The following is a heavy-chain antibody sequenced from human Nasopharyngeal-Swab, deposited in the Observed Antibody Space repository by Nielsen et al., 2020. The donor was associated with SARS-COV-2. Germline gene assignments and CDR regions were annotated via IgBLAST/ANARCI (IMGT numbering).Heavy chain of an antibody. V-gene: IGHV3-73*01. Sequence: WVRQASGKGLEWVGRIGDNDHNYATTYGASVQGRFTISRDDSKNTAFLQMDSLKTEDTALYYCTTDFYFDYWGQGTLVTVSS. CDR2: IGDNDHNYAT. CDR3: TTDFYFDY. J-gene: IGHJ4*02.